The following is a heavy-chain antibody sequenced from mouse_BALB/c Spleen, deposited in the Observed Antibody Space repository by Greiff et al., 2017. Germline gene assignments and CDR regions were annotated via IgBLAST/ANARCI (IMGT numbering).Heavy chain of an antibody. CDR3: ARPIYDGYSPYAMDY. CDR2: ISSGSSTI. V-gene: IGHV5-17*02. J-gene: IGHJ4*01. Sequence: EVQGVESGGGLVQPGGSRKLSCAASGFTFSSFGMHWVRQAPEKGLEWVAYISSGSSTIYYADTVKGRFTISRDNPKNTLFLQMTSLRSEDTAMYYCARPIYDGYSPYAMDYWGQGTSVTVSS. D-gene: IGHD2-3*01. CDR1: GFTFSSFG.